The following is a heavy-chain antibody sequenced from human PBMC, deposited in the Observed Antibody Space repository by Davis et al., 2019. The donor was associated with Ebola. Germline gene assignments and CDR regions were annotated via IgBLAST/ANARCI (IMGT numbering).Heavy chain of an antibody. Sequence: ASVKVSCKASGGTFSSYAINWVRQATGQGLEWVGWMNPNSGNTGYAQKFQGRVTMARNTSINTAYMELSSLRSEDTAVYFCARDSSGVVGANDFDYWGQGTLVTVSS. CDR2: MNPNSGNT. J-gene: IGHJ4*02. CDR1: GGTFSSYA. CDR3: ARDSSGVVGANDFDY. D-gene: IGHD1-26*01. V-gene: IGHV1-8*01.